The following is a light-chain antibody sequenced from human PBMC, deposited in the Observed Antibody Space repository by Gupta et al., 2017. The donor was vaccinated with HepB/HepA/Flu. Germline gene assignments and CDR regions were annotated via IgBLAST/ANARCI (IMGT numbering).Light chain of an antibody. CDR2: KAS. CDR3: QQYNTYPCN. CDR1: QSINDW. V-gene: IGKV1-5*03. Sequence: DIQMTQSPSTLSASVGDRVTITCRASQSINDWLAWYQQKPGKAPNLLIYKASSLESGVPSRFSGSGSGTEFTLPISSLQPDDFATYYCQQYNTYPCNFGQGTKLEIK. J-gene: IGKJ2*02.